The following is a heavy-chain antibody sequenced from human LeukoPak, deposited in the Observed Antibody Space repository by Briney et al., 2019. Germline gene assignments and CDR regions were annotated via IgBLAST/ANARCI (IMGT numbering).Heavy chain of an antibody. Sequence: PSETLSPTCSVSDGSTTGYYWSWIRQPPGKGLEWIAYVYYTGRTLYNPSLESRVTISVDTSKTQFSLTVTSVTAADTAVYYCARYMSVSYDAFDLWGRGTTVTVSS. CDR3: ARYMSVSYDAFDL. V-gene: IGHV4-59*08. J-gene: IGHJ3*01. CDR2: VYYTGRT. CDR1: DGSTTGYY. D-gene: IGHD3-10*01.